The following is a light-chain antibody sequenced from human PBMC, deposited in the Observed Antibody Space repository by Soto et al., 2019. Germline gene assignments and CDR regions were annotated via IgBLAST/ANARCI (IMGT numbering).Light chain of an antibody. CDR3: QQRSNWSPT. J-gene: IGKJ1*01. CDR1: QSVSSY. Sequence: EIVLTQSPATLSLSPGERATLSCRASQSVSSYLAWYQQKPGQAPRLLIYDAAKRATGIPARFSGSGSGTDFTLTISSLEPEDFAVYYCQQRSNWSPTFGQGTKVEIK. V-gene: IGKV3-11*01. CDR2: DAA.